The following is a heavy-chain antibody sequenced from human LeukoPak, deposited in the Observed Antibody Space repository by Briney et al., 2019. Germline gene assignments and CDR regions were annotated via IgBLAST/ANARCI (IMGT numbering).Heavy chain of an antibody. D-gene: IGHD5-12*01. CDR1: GFTFSGYA. CDR2: ISSSSSYI. J-gene: IGHJ4*02. Sequence: GGSLRLSCAASGFTFSGYAMNWVRQAPGKGLEWVSSISSSSSYIYYADSVKGRFTISRDNAKNSLYLQMNSLRAEDTAVYYCAKGDSGYERGFRGVGYLDYWGQGTLVTVSS. V-gene: IGHV3-21*01. CDR3: AKGDSGYERGFRGVGYLDY.